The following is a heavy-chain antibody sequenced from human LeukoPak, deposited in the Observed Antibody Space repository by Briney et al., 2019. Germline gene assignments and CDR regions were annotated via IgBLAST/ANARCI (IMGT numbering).Heavy chain of an antibody. V-gene: IGHV4-59*01. J-gene: IGHJ4*02. CDR1: GGSISSYY. D-gene: IGHD3-16*01. CDR3: ARGELGYFDY. CDR2: IYYSGNT. Sequence: KSSETLSLTCTVSGGSISSYYCNWIRQPPGKGLEWIGYIYYSGNTNYNPSLKSRLTISLDTCKNQFSLKMSSVTAADTAVYYCARGELGYFDYWGQGTLVTVSS.